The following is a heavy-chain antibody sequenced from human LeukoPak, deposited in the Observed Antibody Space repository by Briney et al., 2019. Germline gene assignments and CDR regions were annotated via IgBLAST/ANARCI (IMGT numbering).Heavy chain of an antibody. Sequence: GGSLRLSCAASGFTFSDYYMSWIRQAPGKGLEWVSYISSSGSTIYYADSVKGRFTISRDNAKNSLYLQMNSLRAEDTAVYYCARETTSQLAAAFFDYWGQGTLVTVSS. J-gene: IGHJ4*02. D-gene: IGHD6-13*01. CDR1: GFTFSDYY. CDR2: ISSSGSTI. CDR3: ARETTSQLAAAFFDY. V-gene: IGHV3-11*04.